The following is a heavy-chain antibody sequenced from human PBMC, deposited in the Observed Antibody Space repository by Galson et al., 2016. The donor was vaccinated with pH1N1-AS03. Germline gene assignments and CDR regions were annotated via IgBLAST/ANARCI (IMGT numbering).Heavy chain of an antibody. Sequence: SLRLSCAASGFNFNVYSMNWVRQAPGKGLEWISYMTSDMRTIKYADSVKGRSTISRDNARNSLFLQMNSLRDEDTAIYYCARSVQYSFDYWGQGILVTVSS. CDR1: GFNFNVYS. CDR2: MTSDMRTI. CDR3: ARSVQYSFDY. V-gene: IGHV3-48*02. D-gene: IGHD5/OR15-5a*01. J-gene: IGHJ4*02.